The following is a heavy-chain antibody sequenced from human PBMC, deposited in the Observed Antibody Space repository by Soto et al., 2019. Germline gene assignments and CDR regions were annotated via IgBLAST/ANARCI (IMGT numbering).Heavy chain of an antibody. D-gene: IGHD5-18*01. Sequence: GGSLRLSCVASGFTFNSYGMSWVRQAPGKGLEWVAGISGISGRTDYADSVKGRFTISRDNSNNILYLQLNSLRAEDTAIYYCAKQRKYRAYYYPMDGWGQGATVTVSS. V-gene: IGHV3-23*01. CDR3: AKQRKYRAYYYPMDG. J-gene: IGHJ6*02. CDR2: ISGISGRT. CDR1: GFTFNSYG.